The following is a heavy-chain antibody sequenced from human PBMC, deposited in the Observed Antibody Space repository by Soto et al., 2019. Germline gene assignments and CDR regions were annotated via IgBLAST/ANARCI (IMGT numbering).Heavy chain of an antibody. Sequence: PSETLSLTCAVSGYSISSGYYWGWIRQPPGKGLEWIGSIYHSGSTYYNPSLKSRVTISVDTSKNQFSLKLSSVTAADTAVYYCARAQYYRMATNEYYFDYWGQGPLVTVSS. CDR2: IYHSGST. J-gene: IGHJ4*02. D-gene: IGHD5-12*01. CDR1: GYSISSGYY. V-gene: IGHV4-38-2*01. CDR3: ARAQYYRMATNEYYFDY.